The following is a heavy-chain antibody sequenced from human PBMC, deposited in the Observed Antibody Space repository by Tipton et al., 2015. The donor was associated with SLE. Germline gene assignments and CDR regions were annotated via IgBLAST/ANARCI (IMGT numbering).Heavy chain of an antibody. D-gene: IGHD3-22*01. Sequence: SLRLSCAASGFTFSSYWMSWVRQAPGKGLEWVANIKQDGSEQYYVDSVKGRFTISRDNAKNSLFLQMNSLRAEETAMYFCLRDYEGYWAQGTLFPVSS. CDR1: GFTFSSYW. V-gene: IGHV3-7*01. CDR3: LRDYEGY. J-gene: IGHJ4*02. CDR2: IKQDGSEQ.